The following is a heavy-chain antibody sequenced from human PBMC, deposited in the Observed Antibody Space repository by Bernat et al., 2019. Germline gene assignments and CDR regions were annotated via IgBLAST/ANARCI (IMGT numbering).Heavy chain of an antibody. Sequence: EVQLVESGGGLVQPGGSLRLSCAASGFTFSSYAMSWVRQAPGKGLEWVSAISGSGGSTYYADSVKGRFTISRDNSKNTLYLQMNSLRAEDTAVYYCAKHGQRRPLSGYSSGWYLDYWGQGTLVTVSS. CDR3: AKHGQRRPLSGYSSGWYLDY. CDR2: ISGSGGST. J-gene: IGHJ4*02. D-gene: IGHD6-19*01. V-gene: IGHV3-23*04. CDR1: GFTFSSYA.